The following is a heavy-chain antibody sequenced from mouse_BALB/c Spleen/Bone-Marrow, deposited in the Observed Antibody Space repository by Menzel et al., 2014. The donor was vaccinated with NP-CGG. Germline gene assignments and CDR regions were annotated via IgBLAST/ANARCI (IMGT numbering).Heavy chain of an antibody. Sequence: EVMLVESGGVLVEPGGSLKLSCAASGFTFSTYAMSWVRQSPEKRLEWVAEISSGGSYTYYPDTVTGRFTISRDNAKNTLYLEMSSLRSEDTAMYYCARDGYGSSDWGQGTLVTVSA. CDR1: GFTFSTYA. CDR2: ISSGGSYT. V-gene: IGHV5-9-4*01. CDR3: ARDGYGSSD. D-gene: IGHD1-1*01. J-gene: IGHJ3*01.